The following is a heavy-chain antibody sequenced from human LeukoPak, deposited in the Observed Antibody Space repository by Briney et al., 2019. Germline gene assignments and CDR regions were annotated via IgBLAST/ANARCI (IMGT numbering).Heavy chain of an antibody. D-gene: IGHD1-26*01. V-gene: IGHV4-39*02. Sequence: KPSETLSLTCSVSGGSIISSNYYWGWIRQPPGKGLEWIGSIYQSGSGSSYYNPSLKSRVTISGDTSKNQFFLRLSSVTAADTAVYYCARELVGATGGFDYWGQGTLVTVSS. CDR2: IYQSGSGSS. CDR1: GGSIISSNYY. J-gene: IGHJ4*02. CDR3: ARELVGATGGFDY.